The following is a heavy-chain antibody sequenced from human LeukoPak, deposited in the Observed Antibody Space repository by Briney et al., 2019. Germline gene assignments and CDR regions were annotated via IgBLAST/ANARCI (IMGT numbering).Heavy chain of an antibody. D-gene: IGHD6-19*01. J-gene: IGHJ4*02. CDR3: ARAEKAVTGTLDS. CDR1: GDSITSYY. CDR2: MYNRGST. V-gene: IGHV4-59*01. Sequence: PSETLSLTCTVSGDSITSYYWSWIRQSPGKELEWIGYMYNRGSTIYNPSLKSRVTISTDTSKNQFSLRLTSVTAADTAVYHCARAEKAVTGTLDSWGQGTLITVSS.